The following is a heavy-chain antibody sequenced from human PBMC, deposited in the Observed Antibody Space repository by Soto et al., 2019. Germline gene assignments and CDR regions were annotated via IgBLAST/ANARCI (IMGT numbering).Heavy chain of an antibody. CDR2: IFYSGST. D-gene: IGHD2-15*01. CDR1: GGTISSSSYY. CDR3: ARHLTYCSAGSCYSDFPYYGMDV. Sequence: ASETMSLTCTVSGGTISSSSYYWGWIRKPPGKGLEWIGSIFYSGSTYYNPSLKSRVTISVDTSKNQFSLKLSSVTAADTAVYYCARHLTYCSAGSCYSDFPYYGMDVWGHGTTVTVSS. V-gene: IGHV4-39*01. J-gene: IGHJ6*02.